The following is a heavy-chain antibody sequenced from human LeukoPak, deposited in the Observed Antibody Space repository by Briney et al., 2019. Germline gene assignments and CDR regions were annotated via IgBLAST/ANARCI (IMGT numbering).Heavy chain of an antibody. J-gene: IGHJ6*03. CDR1: GFTVSNTY. V-gene: IGHV4-59*02. CDR3: ASVKWLQGKPHYMDV. Sequence: GSLRLSCAASGFTVSNTYMSWIRQPPGKTLEWIGYIYYSGATDYNPSLKSRATISMDRSEKQFFLKLSSVTAADTAAYYCASVKWLQGKPHYMDVWGNGTTVTVSS. CDR2: IYYSGAT. D-gene: IGHD5-24*01.